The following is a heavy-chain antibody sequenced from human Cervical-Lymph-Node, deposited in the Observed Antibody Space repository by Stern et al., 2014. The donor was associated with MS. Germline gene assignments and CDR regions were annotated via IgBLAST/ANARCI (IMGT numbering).Heavy chain of an antibody. CDR2: IYHSGST. CDR3: ARSFARYDAFDI. V-gene: IGHV4-4*02. J-gene: IGHJ3*02. CDR1: GDSISNTNW. Sequence: VQLVESGPGLVKPSGTLSLTCVVSGDSISNTNWWSWVRQPPGKGLEWIGEIYHSGSTNYNPSLKSRVTMSLDKSKNQFSLKLSSVTAADTAMYYCARSFARYDAFDIWGQGTMAIVSS. D-gene: IGHD3-10*01.